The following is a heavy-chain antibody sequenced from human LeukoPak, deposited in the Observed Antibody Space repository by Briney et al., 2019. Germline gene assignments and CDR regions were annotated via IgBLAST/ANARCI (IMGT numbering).Heavy chain of an antibody. V-gene: IGHV3-48*01. CDR2: ISSSSSTI. Sequence: GGSLRLSCTASGFTFSTYSMNWVRQAPGKGLEWVSYISSSSSTIYYADSVKGRFTISRDNAKNTLYLQMNSLRAEDTAVYYCAGDRATSYFDYWGQGALVTISS. CDR1: GFTFSTYS. CDR3: AGDRATSYFDY. J-gene: IGHJ4*02. D-gene: IGHD1-26*01.